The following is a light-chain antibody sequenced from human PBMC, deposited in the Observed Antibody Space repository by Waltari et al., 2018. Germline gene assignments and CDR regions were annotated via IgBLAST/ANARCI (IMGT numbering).Light chain of an antibody. CDR1: QGISSY. CDR3: QQSYSTPPIT. Sequence: AIRMTQSPSSLSASTGDRVTITFRASQGISSYLAWYQQKPGKAPKLLIYAASTLQNGVPSRFSGSGSGTDFTLTISSLQPEDFATYYCQQSYSTPPITFGQGTRLEIK. V-gene: IGKV1-8*01. J-gene: IGKJ5*01. CDR2: AAS.